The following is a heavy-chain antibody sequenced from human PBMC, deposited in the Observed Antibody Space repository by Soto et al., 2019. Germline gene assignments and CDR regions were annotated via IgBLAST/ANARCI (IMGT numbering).Heavy chain of an antibody. CDR3: ARGRASGRLDY. CDR2: INPNNGNP. Sequence: QVQLVQSGSESMQPGASVKVSCKASGYNFTSHSINWLRQAPGQGLEWMGWINPNNGNPTYEQGFTGRFVFSVDTSVSTVYLHLISLKAEDTAVYYCARGRASGRLDYWGQGTLVTVSS. CDR1: GYNFTSHS. D-gene: IGHD3-3*01. V-gene: IGHV7-4-1*02. J-gene: IGHJ4*02.